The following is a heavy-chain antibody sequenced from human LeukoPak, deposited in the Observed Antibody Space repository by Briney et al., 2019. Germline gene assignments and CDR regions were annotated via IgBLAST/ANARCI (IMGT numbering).Heavy chain of an antibody. CDR2: IYTSGST. CDR1: GGSISSGSYY. D-gene: IGHD6-6*01. CDR3: ATYSSSFGWFDP. V-gene: IGHV4-61*02. J-gene: IGHJ5*02. Sequence: PSETLSLTCTVSGGSISSGSYYWSWIRQPAGKGLEWIGRIYTSGSTNYNPSLKSRVTISVDTSKNQFSLRLSSVTAADTAVYYCATYSSSFGWFDPWGQGTLVTVSS.